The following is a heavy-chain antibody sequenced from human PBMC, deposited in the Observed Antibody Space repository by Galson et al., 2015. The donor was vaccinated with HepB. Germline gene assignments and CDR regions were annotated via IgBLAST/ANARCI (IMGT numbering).Heavy chain of an antibody. CDR1: GFTFSNYW. CDR2: INSDGTYI. V-gene: IGHV3-74*01. D-gene: IGHD6-13*01. Sequence: SLRLSCAASGFTFSNYWMHWVRQAPGQGLVWVSRINSDGTYITYADSVKGRFTIPRDNAKNTLYWQMNSPRAEDTALYYCARTRGAAAGIFDYWGQGSLVTVSS. J-gene: IGHJ4*02. CDR3: ARTRGAAAGIFDY.